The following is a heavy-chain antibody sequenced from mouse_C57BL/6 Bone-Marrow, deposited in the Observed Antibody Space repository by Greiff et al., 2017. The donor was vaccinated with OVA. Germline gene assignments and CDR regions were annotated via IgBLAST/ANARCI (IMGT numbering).Heavy chain of an antibody. J-gene: IGHJ4*01. Sequence: EVQRVESGGGLVQSGRSLRLSCATSGFTFSDFYMEWVRQAPGKGLEWIAASRNKANDYTTEYSASVRGRFIVSRDTSQSILYLQMNALRAEDTAIYYCARDGRYAMDYWGQGTSVTVTS. CDR1: GFTFSDFY. CDR3: ARDGRYAMDY. CDR2: SRNKANDYTT. V-gene: IGHV7-1*01.